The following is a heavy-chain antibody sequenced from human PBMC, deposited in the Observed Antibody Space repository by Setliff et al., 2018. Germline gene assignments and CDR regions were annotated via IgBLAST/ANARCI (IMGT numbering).Heavy chain of an antibody. CDR2: IYHSGST. CDR3: TVYNTGSSKDHY. CDR1: GYSISNGYS. D-gene: IGHD2-8*02. J-gene: IGHJ4*02. V-gene: IGHV4-38-2*01. Sequence: SETLSLTCAVSGYSISNGYSWSWIRQPPGKGLEWIGYIYHSGSTYYNPSLKSRVTISVDTSKNQFSLKLSSVTAADTALYYCTVYNTGSSKDHYWGQGTPVTVSS.